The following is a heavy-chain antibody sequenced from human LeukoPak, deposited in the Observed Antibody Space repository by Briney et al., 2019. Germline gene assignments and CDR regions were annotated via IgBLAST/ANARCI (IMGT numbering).Heavy chain of an antibody. V-gene: IGHV3-30*02. CDR3: AKDRCSGGSCDPPYYYFMDV. CDR2: IRYDGSNK. Sequence: GGSLRLSSAASGVTFNTYGIHWVRQTPGEGLEWVAFIRYDGSNKHYADSVKGRFTISRDNSKNTLYLQMNSLRVEDTAVYYCAKDRCSGGSCDPPYYYFMDVWGKGTTVTVSS. CDR1: GVTFNTYG. D-gene: IGHD2-15*01. J-gene: IGHJ6*03.